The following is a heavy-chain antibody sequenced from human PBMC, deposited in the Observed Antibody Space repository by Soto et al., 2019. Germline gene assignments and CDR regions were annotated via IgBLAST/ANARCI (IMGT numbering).Heavy chain of an antibody. D-gene: IGHD2-2*01. Sequence: GGSLRLSCAASGFTFSSYAMSWVRQAPGKGLEWVSAISGSGGSTYYADSVKGRFTISRDNSKNTLYLQMNSLRAEDTAVYYCAKDLLRDQLLGPMDVWGKGTTVTVSS. J-gene: IGHJ6*04. CDR1: GFTFSSYA. CDR2: ISGSGGST. CDR3: AKDLLRDQLLGPMDV. V-gene: IGHV3-23*01.